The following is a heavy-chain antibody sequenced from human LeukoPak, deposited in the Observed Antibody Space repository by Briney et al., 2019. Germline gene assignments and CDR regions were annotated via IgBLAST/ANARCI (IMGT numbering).Heavy chain of an antibody. Sequence: GASVKVSCKASGGTFSSYGYSWVRQAPGQGLEWMGRIITIVGVTNYAQKFQGRVTITADKSASTVYMELSSLRSDDTAVYYCAGAHCSSTYCFIEYWGQGTLVTVSS. CDR1: GGTFSSYG. V-gene: IGHV1-69*04. CDR2: IITIVGVT. J-gene: IGHJ4*02. D-gene: IGHD2-2*01. CDR3: AGAHCSSTYCFIEY.